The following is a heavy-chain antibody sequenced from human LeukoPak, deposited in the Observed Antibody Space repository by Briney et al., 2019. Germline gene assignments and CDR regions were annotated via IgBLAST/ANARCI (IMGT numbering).Heavy chain of an antibody. CDR2: INPNSGGT. Sequence: ASVKVSCKASGYTFTGYYMHWVRQAPGQGLEWMGWINPNSGGTNYAQKFQGRVTMTRDTSISTAYMELSRLRSDDTAVYYCARESCSGGSCYSWVDYWGQGTLVTVSS. CDR1: GYTFTGYY. V-gene: IGHV1-2*02. D-gene: IGHD2-15*01. CDR3: ARESCSGGSCYSWVDY. J-gene: IGHJ4*02.